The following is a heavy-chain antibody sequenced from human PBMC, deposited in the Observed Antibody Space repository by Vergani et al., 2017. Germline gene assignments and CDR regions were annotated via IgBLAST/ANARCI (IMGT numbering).Heavy chain of an antibody. V-gene: IGHV4-61*02. D-gene: IGHD5-18*01. CDR3: RLSVDTAMVHGMDV. Sequence: QVQLQESGPGLVKPSQTLSLTCTVSGGSISSGSYYWSWIRQPAGKGLAWIGRIYTSGSTNYNPSLKSRVTISVDTSKNQFSLKLSAVTAADTAVYYCRLSVDTAMVHGMDVWGQGTTVTVSS. CDR1: GGSISSGSYY. CDR2: IYTSGST. J-gene: IGHJ6*02.